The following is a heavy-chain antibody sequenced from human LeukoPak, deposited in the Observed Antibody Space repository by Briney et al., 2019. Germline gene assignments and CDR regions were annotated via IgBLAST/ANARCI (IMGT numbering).Heavy chain of an antibody. CDR3: ARASAVVGGYYYYGMDV. V-gene: IGHV1-18*01. D-gene: IGHD6-19*01. CDR2: ISAYNGNT. Sequence: GASVKVSCKASGYTFTSYGISWVRQAPGQGLEWMGWISAYNGNTNYAQKLQGRVTMTTDTSTSTAYMELRSLRSDDTAVYYCARASAVVGGYYYYGMDVWGQGTTVTVSS. CDR1: GYTFTSYG. J-gene: IGHJ6*02.